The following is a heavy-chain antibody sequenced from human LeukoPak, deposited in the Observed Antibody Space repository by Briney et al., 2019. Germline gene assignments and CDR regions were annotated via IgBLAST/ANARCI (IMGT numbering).Heavy chain of an antibody. J-gene: IGHJ4*02. D-gene: IGHD4-23*01. Sequence: SETLSLTCTVSGYSISSGYYWGWIRQPPGKGLEWIGSIYHSGSTYYNPSLKSRVTISVDTSKNQFSLKLSSVTAADTAVYYCARDYGGNSEMNFDYWGQGTLVTVSS. CDR1: GYSISSGYY. V-gene: IGHV4-38-2*02. CDR2: IYHSGST. CDR3: ARDYGGNSEMNFDY.